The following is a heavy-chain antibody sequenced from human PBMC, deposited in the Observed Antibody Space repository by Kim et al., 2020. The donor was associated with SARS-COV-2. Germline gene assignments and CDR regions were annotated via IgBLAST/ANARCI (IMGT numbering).Heavy chain of an antibody. CDR1: GGSITSSSYY. CDR2: ISYSGST. Sequence: SETLSLTCTVSGGSITSSSYYWGWIRQPPGKGLEWIGSISYSGSTYYNPSLKSRVTISEDTSKNQFSLQLTSVTAADTAVYYCARHQRWYGGWDYWGQGTLVTVSS. V-gene: IGHV4-39*01. J-gene: IGHJ4*02. CDR3: ARHQRWYGGWDY. D-gene: IGHD6-13*01.